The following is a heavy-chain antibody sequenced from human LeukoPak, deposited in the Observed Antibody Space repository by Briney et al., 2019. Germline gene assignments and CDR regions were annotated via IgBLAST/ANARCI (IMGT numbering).Heavy chain of an antibody. Sequence: SETLSLTCTVSGGSISSYYWSWIRQPPGKGLEWIGYIYYSGSTNYNPSLKSRVTISVDTSKNQFSLKLSSVTAADTAVYYCARRVTIFGVVELYYFDYWGQGTLVTVSS. D-gene: IGHD3-3*01. CDR2: IYYSGST. CDR3: ARRVTIFGVVELYYFDY. J-gene: IGHJ4*02. CDR1: GGSISSYY. V-gene: IGHV4-59*08.